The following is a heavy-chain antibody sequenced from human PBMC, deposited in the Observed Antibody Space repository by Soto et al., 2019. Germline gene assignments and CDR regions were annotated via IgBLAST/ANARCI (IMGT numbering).Heavy chain of an antibody. CDR3: ARVWKLYSSSWSYDV. V-gene: IGHV3-33*01. J-gene: IGHJ6*02. Sequence: QLVQSGGGVVQPGRSLRLSCVGSGFSFSNYGMHWVRQTPGKGLEWVAVIWYDGSDKYYAESVKGRFTISRDNSKNTLYLQMNSLRVEDTAMYYCARVWKLYSSSWSYDVWGQGTTVTVSS. D-gene: IGHD2-2*01. CDR2: IWYDGSDK. CDR1: GFSFSNYG.